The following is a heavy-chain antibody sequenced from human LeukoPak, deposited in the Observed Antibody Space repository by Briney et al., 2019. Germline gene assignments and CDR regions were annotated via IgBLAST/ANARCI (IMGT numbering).Heavy chain of an antibody. CDR2: ISAYNGNT. V-gene: IGHV1-18*04. CDR3: ARGMSGYTEDPFDI. CDR1: GNTFTSYS. D-gene: IGHD2-2*02. J-gene: IGHJ3*02. Sequence: ASVKVSCKASGNTFTSYSINWVRQAPGQGLEWMAWISAYNGNTNYAQKFQGRVTLTRDTSTSTAYMELRSLRSDDTAVYFCARGMSGYTEDPFDIWGQGTVVTVSS.